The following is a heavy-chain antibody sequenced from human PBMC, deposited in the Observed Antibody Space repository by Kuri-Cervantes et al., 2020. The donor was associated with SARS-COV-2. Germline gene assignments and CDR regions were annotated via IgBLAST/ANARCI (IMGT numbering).Heavy chain of an antibody. D-gene: IGHD1-1*01. Sequence: GESLKISCAASGFTFSSYSMNWVRQAPGKGLERVSSISSSSSYIYYADSVKGRFTISRDNAKNSLYLQMNSLRAEDTAVYYCARGYRYNLPYFDYWGRGTLVTVSS. J-gene: IGHJ4*02. CDR3: ARGYRYNLPYFDY. V-gene: IGHV3-21*01. CDR1: GFTFSSYS. CDR2: ISSSSSYI.